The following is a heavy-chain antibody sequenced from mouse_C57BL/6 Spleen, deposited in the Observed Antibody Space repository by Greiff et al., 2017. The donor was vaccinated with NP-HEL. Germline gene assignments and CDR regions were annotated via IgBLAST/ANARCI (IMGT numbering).Heavy chain of an antibody. Sequence: DVMLVESGGGLVKPGGSLKLSCAASGFTFSDYGMHWVRQAPEKGLEWVAYISSGSSTIYYADTVKGRFTISRDNAKNTLFLQMTSLRSEDTAMYHCARWGNPAWFAYWGQGTLVTVSA. CDR2: ISSGSSTI. CDR1: GFTFSDYG. J-gene: IGHJ3*01. V-gene: IGHV5-17*01. D-gene: IGHD2-1*01. CDR3: ARWGNPAWFAY.